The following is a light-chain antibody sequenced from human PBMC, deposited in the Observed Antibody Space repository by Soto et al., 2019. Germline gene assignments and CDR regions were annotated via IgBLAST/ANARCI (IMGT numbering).Light chain of an antibody. J-gene: IGKJ5*01. V-gene: IGKV1-9*01. CDR1: QGISSY. Sequence: DIQLTQSPSFLSASVGDRVTITCRASQGISSYLAWFQQKPGKAPKLLIYAASTLQSGVPSTFSGSGSGTEFTLTISSLQPEDFATYHCQQLNSYPFTFGQGTRLEIK. CDR2: AAS. CDR3: QQLNSYPFT.